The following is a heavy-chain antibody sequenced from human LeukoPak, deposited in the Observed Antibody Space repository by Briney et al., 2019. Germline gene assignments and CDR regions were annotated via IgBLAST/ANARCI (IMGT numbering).Heavy chain of an antibody. J-gene: IGHJ4*02. CDR1: GGAISTNC. Sequence: PSETLSLTGTVLGGAISTNCWSWIPQPPGKALEWIGYTYYSGSTNYNPSLKSRVTISVDTSKNQFSLKLSSVTAADTAVYYCAREGQWLPGFDYWGQGTLVTVSS. V-gene: IGHV4-59*01. CDR2: TYYSGST. D-gene: IGHD6-19*01. CDR3: AREGQWLPGFDY.